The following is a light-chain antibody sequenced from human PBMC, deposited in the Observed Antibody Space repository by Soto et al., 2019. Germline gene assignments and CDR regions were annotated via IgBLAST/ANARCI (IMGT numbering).Light chain of an antibody. V-gene: IGKV3-15*01. CDR1: QSVSSN. CDR3: QQYNNWPQT. CDR2: GAS. J-gene: IGKJ1*01. Sequence: EIVMTQSPATLSLSPGERATLPCKPSQSVSSNLAWYQQKPGQAPRLLIYGASTRATGIPAKFSGSGSGTEFTLTISSLQSEDFAVYYCQQYNNWPQTFGQGTKVDNK.